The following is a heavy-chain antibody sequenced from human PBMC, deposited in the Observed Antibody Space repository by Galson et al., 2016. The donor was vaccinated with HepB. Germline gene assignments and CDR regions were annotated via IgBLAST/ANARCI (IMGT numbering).Heavy chain of an antibody. Sequence: SVKVSCKASGGTFSTHTINWVRQAPARGLEWMGRIVPTIGIPNYAQKFQGTVTITADKSSNTVYMELSSPSSEDTAMYYCARDRNDYCFDSWGQGTLVTVSS. V-gene: IGHV1-69*04. CDR2: IVPTIGIP. CDR1: GGTFSTHT. D-gene: IGHD4/OR15-4a*01. CDR3: ARDRNDYCFDS. J-gene: IGHJ4*02.